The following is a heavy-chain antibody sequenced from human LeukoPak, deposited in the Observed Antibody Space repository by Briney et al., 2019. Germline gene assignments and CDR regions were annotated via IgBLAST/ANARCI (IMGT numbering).Heavy chain of an antibody. CDR3: ARVSFDTRGHDAFDL. D-gene: IGHD3-16*02. CDR2: INQSGST. Sequence: PSETLSLTCAVYGGSFSDNDWSWIRQPPGKGLEWIGEINQSGSTSSNASLKSRVTISLDKSKSQFSLNLRSVTTADTALYYCARVSFDTRGHDAFDLWGQGTLVTVSP. J-gene: IGHJ3*01. CDR1: GGSFSDND. V-gene: IGHV4-34*01.